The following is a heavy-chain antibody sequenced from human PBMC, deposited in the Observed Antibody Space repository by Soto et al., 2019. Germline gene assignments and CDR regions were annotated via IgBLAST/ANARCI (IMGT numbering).Heavy chain of an antibody. CDR3: AGYYADYSILRAFDI. CDR2: IYYSGST. CDR1: GGSISSSTYY. Sequence: SETLSLTCTVSGGSISSSTYYWGWIRQPPGKGLEWIGSIYYSGSTYFNPSLKSRVTISVDPSKNQFSLKLSSVTAADTAVYYCAGYYADYSILRAFDIWGQGTMVTVSS. J-gene: IGHJ3*02. D-gene: IGHD4-17*01. V-gene: IGHV4-39*01.